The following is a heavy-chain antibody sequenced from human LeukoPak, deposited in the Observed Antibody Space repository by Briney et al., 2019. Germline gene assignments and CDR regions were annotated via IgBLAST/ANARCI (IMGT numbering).Heavy chain of an antibody. Sequence: GGSLRLSCAASGFTFRGSAMHWVREASGKGLEWVGRIRSKANSYATAYAASVKGRFTISRDDSKNTAYLQMNSLKTEDTAVYYCTRQNYGSGSYCFDYWGQGTLVTVSS. CDR1: GFTFRGSA. J-gene: IGHJ4*02. CDR3: TRQNYGSGSYCFDY. CDR2: IRSKANSYAT. V-gene: IGHV3-73*01. D-gene: IGHD3-10*01.